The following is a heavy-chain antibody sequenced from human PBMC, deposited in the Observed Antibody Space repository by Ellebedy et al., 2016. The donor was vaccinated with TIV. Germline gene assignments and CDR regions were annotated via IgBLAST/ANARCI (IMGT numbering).Heavy chain of an antibody. V-gene: IGHV4-38-2*02. J-gene: IGHJ5*02. CDR2: SYHSGSI. CDR1: GYSISSGHY. D-gene: IGHD1-14*01. Sequence: MPSETLSLTCTVSGYSISSGHYWLWTRQHPGKGPEWIGRSYHSGSIYYNPSLKRRFTISVDTSENHFSLKLSSVTAADTAVYYCARDPDLPRGRFDTWGQGTLVTVSS. CDR3: ARDPDLPRGRFDT.